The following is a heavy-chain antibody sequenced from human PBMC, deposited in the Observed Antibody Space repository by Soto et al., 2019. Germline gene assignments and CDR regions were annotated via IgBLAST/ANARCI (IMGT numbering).Heavy chain of an antibody. J-gene: IGHJ5*02. CDR1: GVTFSSYA. V-gene: IGHV3-23*01. D-gene: IGHD3-10*01. CDR2: ISGRGGST. CDR3: AKDHYYGSGFDP. Sequence: EVQLLESGGGLVQPGGSLRLSCAASGVTFSSYAMSWVRQAPGKGLEWVSAISGRGGSTYYADSVKGRFTISRDNSKNTLYLQMNSLRAEDTAVYYCAKDHYYGSGFDPWGQGTLVTVSS.